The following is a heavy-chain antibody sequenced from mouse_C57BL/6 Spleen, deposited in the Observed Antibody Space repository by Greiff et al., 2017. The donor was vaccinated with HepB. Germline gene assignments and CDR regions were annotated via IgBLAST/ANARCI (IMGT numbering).Heavy chain of an antibody. CDR2: INPSSGYT. CDR1: GYTFTSYW. Sequence: VQLQQSGAERAKPGASVKRSCKASGYTFTSYWMHWVKQRPGQGLEWIGCINPSSGYTKYNQKFKDKATLTADKSSSTAYMQLSSLTYEDSAVYYCARDTTVVATGYYAMDYWGQRTSVTVSS. CDR3: ARDTTVVATGYYAMDY. V-gene: IGHV1-7*01. D-gene: IGHD1-1*01. J-gene: IGHJ4*01.